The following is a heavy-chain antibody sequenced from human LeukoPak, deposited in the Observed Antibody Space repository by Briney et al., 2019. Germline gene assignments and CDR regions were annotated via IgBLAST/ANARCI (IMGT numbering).Heavy chain of an antibody. CDR3: ASGAWATRLQY. CDR2: VFDGKTT. J-gene: IGHJ4*01. V-gene: IGHV4-34*12. Sequence: PSETLSLTCAVYGESLNNYYRSWIRQSPEKGLEWIGEVFDGKTTNYNPSLKSGGTISAVTSSNQFSLNLKSVTAADTAVYYCASGAWATRLQYWAQGTLVIVSS. D-gene: IGHD5-12*01. CDR1: GESLNNYY.